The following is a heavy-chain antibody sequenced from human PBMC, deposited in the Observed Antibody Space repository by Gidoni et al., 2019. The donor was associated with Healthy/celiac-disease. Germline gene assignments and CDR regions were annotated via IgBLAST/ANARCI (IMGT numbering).Heavy chain of an antibody. CDR1: GFTFSTYA. CDR2: ITGGGHST. J-gene: IGHJ4*02. D-gene: IGHD1-26*01. CDR3: AKALGPSANSFDY. V-gene: IGHV3-23*01. Sequence: EVQLLESGGGLVQRGESLRLPCAASGFTFSTYAMSWVRQAPGNGLEWVSTITGGGHSTYYADSVKDRFTISRDNSKNTLYLQMNSLRAEDTAVYYCAKALGPSANSFDYWGQGALLTVSS.